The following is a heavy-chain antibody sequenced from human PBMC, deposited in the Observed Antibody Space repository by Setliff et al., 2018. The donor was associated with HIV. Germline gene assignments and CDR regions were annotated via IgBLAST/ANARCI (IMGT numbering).Heavy chain of an antibody. Sequence: SETLSLTCTVSGGYISSGSHYWRWIRQPAGKGLEWIGHIYTSGFSNYNPSLKSRVTISLDTSKNQFSLKLSYVTAADTAVYYCAGDFLNAGFDYWGRGSLVTVSS. CDR1: GGYISSGSHY. CDR2: IYTSGFS. V-gene: IGHV4-61*09. J-gene: IGHJ4*02. CDR3: AGDFLNAGFDY.